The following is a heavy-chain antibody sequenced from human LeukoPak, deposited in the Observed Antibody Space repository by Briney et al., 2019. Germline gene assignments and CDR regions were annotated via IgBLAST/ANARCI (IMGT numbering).Heavy chain of an antibody. D-gene: IGHD2-8*02. V-gene: IGHV3-33*01. Sequence: GGSLRLSCAASGFTFGTYGMHWVRQAPGKGLEWVALIWFDGSKRYYGDSLKGRFTVSRDNSKNTLYLQVDSLRAEDTAVYYCARCTGGSCVFDYWGQGTLVTVSS. J-gene: IGHJ4*02. CDR2: IWFDGSKR. CDR3: ARCTGGSCVFDY. CDR1: GFTFGTYG.